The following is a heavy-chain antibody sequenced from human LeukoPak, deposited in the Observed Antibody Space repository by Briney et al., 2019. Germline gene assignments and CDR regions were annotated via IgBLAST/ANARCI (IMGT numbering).Heavy chain of an antibody. D-gene: IGHD5-18*01. J-gene: IGHJ3*02. CDR3: ARGIQLWYFDAFDI. Sequence: GGSLRLSCAASGFTFSSYSMNWVRQAPGKGLEWVSSISSSSSYIYYADSVKGRFTISRDNAKNSLYLQMNSLRAEDTAVYYCARGIQLWYFDAFDIWGQGTMVTVSS. CDR1: GFTFSSYS. CDR2: ISSSSSYI. V-gene: IGHV3-21*01.